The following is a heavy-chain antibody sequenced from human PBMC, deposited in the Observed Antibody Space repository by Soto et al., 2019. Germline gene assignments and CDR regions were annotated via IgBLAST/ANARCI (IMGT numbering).Heavy chain of an antibody. Sequence: QVQLVESGGGLVKPGGSLRLSCAASGFTFSDYYMSWIRQAPGKGLEWVSYISGSGGTIYYADSVKGRFTISRDNAKNSLHLQMNSLRAEDTAVYYCASGVAASHFYYYYMDVWGKGTTVTVSS. V-gene: IGHV3-11*01. CDR3: ASGVAASHFYYYYMDV. CDR1: GFTFSDYY. J-gene: IGHJ6*03. D-gene: IGHD2-15*01. CDR2: ISGSGGTI.